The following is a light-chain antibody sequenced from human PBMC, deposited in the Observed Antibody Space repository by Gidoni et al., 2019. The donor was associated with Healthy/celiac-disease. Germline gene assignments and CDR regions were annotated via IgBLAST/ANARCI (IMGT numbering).Light chain of an antibody. CDR2: DAS. CDR1: HIVSSY. V-gene: IGKV3-11*01. Sequence: EILLTQSPATLSMSPGERATLSCRASHIVSSYLAWYQQKPGQAPRLLIYDASNRATGIPARFSGSGYGTDFTLTISSLEPEDFAVYYCQQRSNWPPALTFGGGTKVEIK. J-gene: IGKJ4*01. CDR3: QQRSNWPPALT.